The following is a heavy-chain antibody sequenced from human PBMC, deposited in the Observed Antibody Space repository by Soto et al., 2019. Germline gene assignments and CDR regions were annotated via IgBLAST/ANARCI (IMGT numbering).Heavy chain of an antibody. CDR1: GFTFSSYA. J-gene: IGHJ4*02. CDR3: ARDEGRESADYYFDH. Sequence: PGGSLRLSCAASGFTFSSYAMHWVRQAPGKGLEWVAVLSYDGSDKYHADSVKGRFTVSRDNSKNTLYLQMNGLRPEDTAVYYCARDEGRESADYYFDHWGQGTLVTVSS. D-gene: IGHD3-10*01. CDR2: LSYDGSDK. V-gene: IGHV3-30-3*01.